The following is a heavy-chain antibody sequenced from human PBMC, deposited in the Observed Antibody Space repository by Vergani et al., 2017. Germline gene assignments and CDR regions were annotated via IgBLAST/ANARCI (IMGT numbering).Heavy chain of an antibody. CDR1: GYTFSNYY. J-gene: IGHJ6*03. Sequence: VQVVQSGAEVKKSGASVKVSCKTSGYTFSNYYMHWVRQAPGQGLEWMGIINPSGGHTNYAQKFQGRVTMTRDTSTSTVYMELSSLRSEDTAIYYCARGHLTMVRGHYYMDVWGKGTTVTVSS. V-gene: IGHV1-46*01. D-gene: IGHD3-10*01. CDR2: INPSGGHT. CDR3: ARGHLTMVRGHYYMDV.